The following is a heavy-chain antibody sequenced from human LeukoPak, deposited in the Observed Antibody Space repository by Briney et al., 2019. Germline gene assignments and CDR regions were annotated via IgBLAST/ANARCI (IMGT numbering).Heavy chain of an antibody. J-gene: IGHJ4*02. CDR3: STLGDHSGPGDY. Sequence: PGGSLTLSCAASGFIFRGSAMHWVRQASGKGLEWVGRIKSKAKSYATAYAASVRGRFTISRDDSKNTAYLQMTSLETEDTAMYYCSTLGDHSGPGDYWGQGTQVTVSS. D-gene: IGHD6-19*01. V-gene: IGHV3-73*01. CDR2: IKSKAKSYAT. CDR1: GFIFRGSA.